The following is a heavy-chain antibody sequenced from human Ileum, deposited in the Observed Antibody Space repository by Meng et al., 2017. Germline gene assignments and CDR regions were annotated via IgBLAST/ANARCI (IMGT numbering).Heavy chain of an antibody. CDR2: INSDTTTK. V-gene: IGHV3-48*03. CDR3: ARGLPFYGMDV. J-gene: IGHJ6*02. CDR1: GFTFSVYE. Sequence: GESLKISCAASGFTFSVYEMIWVRQAPGKGLEWVSKINSDTTTKHYANFVEGRFTVSRDNAENSLYLQMNSLRAEDTAVYYCARGLPFYGMDVWGQGTPVTVSS. D-gene: IGHD4-11*01.